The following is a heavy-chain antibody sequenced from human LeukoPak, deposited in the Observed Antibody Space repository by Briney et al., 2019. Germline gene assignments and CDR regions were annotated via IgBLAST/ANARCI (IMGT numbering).Heavy chain of an antibody. V-gene: IGHV3-21*01. D-gene: IGHD6-13*01. CDR3: ARGVGSSTWLLPDY. Sequence: GGSLRLSCAASGFTFSGYNMNWVRQAPGKGLEWVSSISSSSSYIYYADSVKGRFTISRDNAKNSLYLQMNSLRAEDTAVYYCARGVGSSTWLLPDYWGQGTLVTVSS. J-gene: IGHJ4*02. CDR1: GFTFSGYN. CDR2: ISSSSSYI.